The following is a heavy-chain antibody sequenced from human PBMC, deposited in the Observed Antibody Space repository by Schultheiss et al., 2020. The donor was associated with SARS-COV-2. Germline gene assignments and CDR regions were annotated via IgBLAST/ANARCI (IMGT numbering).Heavy chain of an antibody. J-gene: IGHJ4*02. V-gene: IGHV4-34*01. CDR1: GGSFSGYY. D-gene: IGHD2-15*01. CDR3: ASRILSLGYCSGGSCYHFDY. CDR2: INHSGST. Sequence: GSLRLSCAVYGGSFSGYYWSWIRQPPGKGLEWIGEINHSGSTNYNPSLKSRVTISVDTSKNQFSLKLSSVTAADTAVYYCASRILSLGYCSGGSCYHFDYWGQGTLVTVSS.